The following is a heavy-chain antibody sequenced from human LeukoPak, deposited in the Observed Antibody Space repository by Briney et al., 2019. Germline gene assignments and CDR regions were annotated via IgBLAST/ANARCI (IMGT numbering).Heavy chain of an antibody. V-gene: IGHV1-2*02. CDR2: INPNSGGT. Sequence: ASVKVSCKASGYTFTGYYMHWVRQAPGQGLEWMGWINPNSGGTNYAQKFQGRVTMTRDTSISTAYMELSSLRSEDTAVYYCARPAKYSGYEFAYWGQGTLVTVSS. D-gene: IGHD5-12*01. J-gene: IGHJ4*02. CDR1: GYTFTGYY. CDR3: ARPAKYSGYEFAY.